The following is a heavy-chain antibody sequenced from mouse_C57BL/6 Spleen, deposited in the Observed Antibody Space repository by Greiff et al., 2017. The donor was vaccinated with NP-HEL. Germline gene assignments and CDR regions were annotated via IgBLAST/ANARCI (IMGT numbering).Heavy chain of an antibody. J-gene: IGHJ2*01. CDR1: GYSITSDY. V-gene: IGHV3-8*01. Sequence: QLQQSGPGLAKPSQTLSLTCSVTGYSITSDYWNWIRKFPGNKLEYMGYISYSGSTYYNPSLKSRISITRDTSKNQYYLQLNSVTTEDTATYYCARYGYYYGSSYPTYYFDYWGQGTTLTVSS. CDR2: ISYSGST. CDR3: ARYGYYYGSSYPTYYFDY. D-gene: IGHD1-1*01.